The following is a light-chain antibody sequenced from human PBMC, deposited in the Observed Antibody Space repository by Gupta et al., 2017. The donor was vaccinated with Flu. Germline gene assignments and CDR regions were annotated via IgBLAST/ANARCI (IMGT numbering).Light chain of an antibody. V-gene: IGLV1-40*01. J-gene: IGLJ2*01. Sequence: QSVLTQPPSVSWAPGQRVTISCTGSLSNIGAGYDVNWYQQLPGTAPKRLIDGNNNRISGVTDRFSGSKSGTSASLAITGLQAEEEADYYCQSYDSSLSGYVVFGGGTKLTVL. CDR1: LSNIGAGYD. CDR3: QSYDSSLSGYVV. CDR2: GNN.